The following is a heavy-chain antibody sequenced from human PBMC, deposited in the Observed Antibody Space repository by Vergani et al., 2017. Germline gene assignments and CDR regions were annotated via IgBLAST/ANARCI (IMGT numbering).Heavy chain of an antibody. CDR3: AREGAGLGRNSSGWYSHFYSDGSMSERKKRFDY. V-gene: IGHV4-4*07. D-gene: IGHD6-19*01. CDR1: GGSISSYY. CDR2: IYTSGST. J-gene: IGHJ4*02. Sequence: QVQLQESGPGLVKPSETLSLTCTVSGGSISSYYWSWIRQPAGKGLEWIGRIYTSGSTNYNPSLKSRVTMSVDTSKNQFSLKLSSVTAADTAGYYCAREGAGLGRNSSGWYSHFYSDGSMSERKKRFDYWGQGTLVTVSS.